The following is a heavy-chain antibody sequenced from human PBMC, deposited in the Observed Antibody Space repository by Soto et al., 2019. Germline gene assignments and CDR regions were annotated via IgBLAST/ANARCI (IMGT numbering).Heavy chain of an antibody. Sequence: QVQLQESGPGLVKPSQTLSLTCTVSGDSLSSADYCWSWIRQAPGKGLEWIGYICYSGSTYRNPSLKSRTSMSVDTSKKQFSLKLTSVTAADTAVYYCAREESGLFDYWGQGRLVTVSS. CDR3: AREESGLFDY. V-gene: IGHV4-30-4*01. D-gene: IGHD5-12*01. J-gene: IGHJ4*02. CDR1: GDSLSSADYC. CDR2: ICYSGST.